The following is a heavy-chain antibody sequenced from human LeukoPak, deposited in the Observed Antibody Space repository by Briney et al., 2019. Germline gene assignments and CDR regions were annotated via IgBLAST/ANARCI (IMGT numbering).Heavy chain of an antibody. CDR1: GGSFSGYY. CDR3: ASVGYYDSSGYYEDAFDI. D-gene: IGHD3-22*01. Sequence: SETLSLTCAVYGGSFSGYYWSWIRQPPGKGLEWIGEINRSGSTNYNPSLKSRVTISVDTSKNQFSLKLSSVTAADTAVYYCASVGYYDSSGYYEDAFDIWGQGTMVTVSS. V-gene: IGHV4-34*01. CDR2: INRSGST. J-gene: IGHJ3*02.